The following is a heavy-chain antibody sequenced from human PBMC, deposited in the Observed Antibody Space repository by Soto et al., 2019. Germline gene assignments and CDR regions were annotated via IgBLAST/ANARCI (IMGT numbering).Heavy chain of an antibody. J-gene: IGHJ4*02. CDR1: GYTFTGYY. CDR3: ARGRKDIAILYSSGWYDY. Sequence: ASVKVSCKASGYTFTGYYMHWVRQAPGQGLEWMGWINPNSGGTNYAQKFQGWVTMTRDTSISTAYMELSRLRSDDTAVYYCARGRKDIAILYSSGWYDYWGQGTLVTVSS. V-gene: IGHV1-2*04. D-gene: IGHD6-19*01. CDR2: INPNSGGT.